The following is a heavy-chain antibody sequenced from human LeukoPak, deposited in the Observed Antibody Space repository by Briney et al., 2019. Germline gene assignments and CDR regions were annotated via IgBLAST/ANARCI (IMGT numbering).Heavy chain of an antibody. CDR3: ARDPQESTYYYGMDV. Sequence: GGSLRLSCATSGFTFSSYGMHWVRQAPGKGLEWVAVIWYDGSNKYYADSVKGRFTISRDNSKNTLYLQMNSLRAEDTAVYYCARDPQESTYYYGMDVWGQGTTVTVSS. CDR1: GFTFSSYG. V-gene: IGHV3-33*01. J-gene: IGHJ6*02. D-gene: IGHD2-2*01. CDR2: IWYDGSNK.